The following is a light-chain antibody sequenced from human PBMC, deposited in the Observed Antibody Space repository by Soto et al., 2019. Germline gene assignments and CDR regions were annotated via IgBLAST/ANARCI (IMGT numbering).Light chain of an antibody. CDR3: QQYNNWPPFT. V-gene: IGKV3-15*01. CDR2: GAS. J-gene: IGKJ5*01. Sequence: PGERATLSCRASQSVRNTLAWYQHKTGHAPSLLIYGASTRSTRIPARFSGSGSGTEFTLTISSLQSEDFAVYYCQQYNNWPPFTFGQGTRLEIK. CDR1: QSVRNT.